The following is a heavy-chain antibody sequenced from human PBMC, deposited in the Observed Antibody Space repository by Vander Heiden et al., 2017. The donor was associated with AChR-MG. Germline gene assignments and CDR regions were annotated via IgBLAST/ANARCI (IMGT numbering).Heavy chain of an antibody. CDR3: VIDAHYQPDY. CDR1: GFTIRDCW. J-gene: IGHJ4*01. CDR2: IISDGSSA. Sequence: EVQVVESAGGFVQPVGSLRLSCAASGFTIRDCWMHWVRQATGKGLEWVSRIISDGSSASDADSVRGRFTMSRDNAKKTLYLNMRNLRAEDTAIYYCVIDAHYQPDYWGHGTLVTVAS. V-gene: IGHV3-74*01. D-gene: IGHD2-2*01.